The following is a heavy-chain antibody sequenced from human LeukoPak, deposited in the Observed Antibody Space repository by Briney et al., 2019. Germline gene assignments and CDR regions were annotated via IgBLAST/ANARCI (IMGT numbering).Heavy chain of an antibody. CDR2: IYYSGST. D-gene: IGHD2-2*01. Sequence: SETLSLTCTVSGGSISSYYWSWIRQPPGKGLEWIGYIYYSGSTNYNPSLKSRVTISVDTSKNQFSLKLSSVTAADTAVYYCARRVVHCSSTSCYALFDPWGQGTLVTVSS. J-gene: IGHJ5*02. V-gene: IGHV4-59*08. CDR3: ARRVVHCSSTSCYALFDP. CDR1: GGSISSYY.